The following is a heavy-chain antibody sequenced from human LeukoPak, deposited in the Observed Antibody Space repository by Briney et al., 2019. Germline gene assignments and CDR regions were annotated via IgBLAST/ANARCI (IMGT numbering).Heavy chain of an antibody. V-gene: IGHV1-18*01. J-gene: IGHJ5*02. CDR1: GNTISDYG. Sequence: GASVKVSCKASGNTISDYGFIWVRQAPGQGLEWMGWISANSGNTDYAQKFQGRVTLTTDTSTSIAYMELRSLTSDDTAVYYCARDIGVSRFDPWGQGTLVSVSS. CDR2: ISANSGNT. D-gene: IGHD3-22*01. CDR3: ARDIGVSRFDP.